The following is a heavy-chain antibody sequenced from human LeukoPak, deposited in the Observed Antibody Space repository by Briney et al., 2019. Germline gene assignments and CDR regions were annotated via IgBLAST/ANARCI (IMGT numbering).Heavy chain of an antibody. CDR3: ARDNTVRPPDY. Sequence: ASVKVSCKASGGTFSSYAISWVRQAPGQGLEWMGWISAYNGNTNYAQKLQGRVTMTTDTSTSTAYMELRSLRSDDTAVYYCARDNTVRPPDYWGQGTLVTVSS. CDR1: GGTFSSYA. J-gene: IGHJ4*02. V-gene: IGHV1-18*01. CDR2: ISAYNGNT. D-gene: IGHD4-17*01.